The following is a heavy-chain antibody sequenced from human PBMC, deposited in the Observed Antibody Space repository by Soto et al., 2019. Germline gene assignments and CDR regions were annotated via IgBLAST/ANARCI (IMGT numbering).Heavy chain of an antibody. V-gene: IGHV3-64*01. J-gene: IGHJ4*02. D-gene: IGHD2-15*01. CDR3: ARDKGYCSGGSCYSGSNYFDY. CDR2: ISSNGGST. CDR1: GFTFSSYA. Sequence: GGSLRLSCAASGFTFSSYAMHWVRQAPGKGLEYVSAISSNGGSTYYANSVKGRFTISRDNSKNTLYLQMGSLRAEDMAVYYCARDKGYCSGGSCYSGSNYFDYWGQGTLVTVSS.